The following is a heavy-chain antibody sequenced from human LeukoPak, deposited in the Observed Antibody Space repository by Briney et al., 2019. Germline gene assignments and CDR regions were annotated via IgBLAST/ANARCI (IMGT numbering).Heavy chain of an antibody. J-gene: IGHJ4*02. CDR1: GFTFSSYS. CDR2: ISSDGSTI. V-gene: IGHV3-48*04. Sequence: GGSLRLSCAASGFTFSSYSMNWVRQAPGKGLEWVSYISSDGSTIYYADSVKGRFTISRDNAKNSLYLHMNSLRAEDTAVYYCARANRVNLGPPWWGQGTLVTVSS. D-gene: IGHD1-14*01. CDR3: ARANRVNLGPPW.